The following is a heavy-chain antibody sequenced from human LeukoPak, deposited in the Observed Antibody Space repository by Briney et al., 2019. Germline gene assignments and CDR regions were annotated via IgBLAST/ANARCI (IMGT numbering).Heavy chain of an antibody. CDR2: ISAYNGNT. Sequence: ASVKVSCKASGYTFTSYGISWVRQAPGQGLEWMGWISAYNGNTNYAQKLQGRVTMTTDTSTSTAYMELRSLRSDDTAVYYCAREVGYSYGRGDYYCDMDVWGKGTTVTVSS. D-gene: IGHD5-18*01. V-gene: IGHV1-18*01. J-gene: IGHJ6*03. CDR1: GYTFTSYG. CDR3: AREVGYSYGRGDYYCDMDV.